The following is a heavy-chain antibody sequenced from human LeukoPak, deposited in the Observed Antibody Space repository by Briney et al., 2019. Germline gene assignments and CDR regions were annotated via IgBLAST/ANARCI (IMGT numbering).Heavy chain of an antibody. CDR2: IIPIFGTA. CDR3: AREEPGIAAAGSKGGSWFDP. D-gene: IGHD6-13*01. J-gene: IGHJ5*02. CDR1: GGTFSSYA. V-gene: IGHV1-69*05. Sequence: SVKVSCKASGGTFSSYAISWVRQAPGQGLEWMGGIIPIFGTANYAQKFQGRVTITTDESKSTAYMELSSLRSEDTAVYYCAREEPGIAAAGSKGGSWFDPWGQGTLVTVSS.